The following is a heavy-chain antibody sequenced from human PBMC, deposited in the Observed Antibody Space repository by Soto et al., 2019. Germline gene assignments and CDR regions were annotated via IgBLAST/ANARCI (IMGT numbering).Heavy chain of an antibody. CDR2: IIPIFGTA. D-gene: IGHD2-8*01. Sequence: QVQLVQSGAEVKKPGSSVKVSCKASGGTFSSYAISWVRQAPGQGLEWMGGIIPIFGTANYAQKFQGRATITADESTSTAYMELSSLRSEDTAVYYCARKTYCTNGVCPTWFDPWGQGTLVTVSS. CDR3: ARKTYCTNGVCPTWFDP. V-gene: IGHV1-69*12. J-gene: IGHJ5*02. CDR1: GGTFSSYA.